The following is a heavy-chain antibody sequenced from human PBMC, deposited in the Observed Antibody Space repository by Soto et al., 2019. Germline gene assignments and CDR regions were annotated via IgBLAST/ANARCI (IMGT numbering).Heavy chain of an antibody. CDR1: GYTFTNYG. J-gene: IGHJ4*02. CDR2: ISGNNGNT. V-gene: IGHV1-18*01. CDR3: ARDVFVVVPAAMRPLDY. D-gene: IGHD2-2*01. Sequence: QVQLVQSGVEVKKPGASVKVSCKASGYTFTNYGISWVRQAPGQGLEWMGWISGNNGNTNYAQKLQGRVTMTTDTSTNTAYMELRSLRCDDTAVYYCARDVFVVVPAAMRPLDYWGQGTLDTVSS.